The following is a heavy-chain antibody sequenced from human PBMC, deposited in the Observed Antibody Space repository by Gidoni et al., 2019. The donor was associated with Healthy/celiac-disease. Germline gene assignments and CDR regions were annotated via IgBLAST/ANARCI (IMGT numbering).Heavy chain of an antibody. Sequence: SISSSSYYWGWLRQPPGKGLEWIGSIYSSGSTYYNPSLKSRVTISVDTSKNQFSLKLSSVTAADTAVYYCARSWGMDVWGQGTTVTVSS. J-gene: IGHJ6*02. CDR3: ARSWGMDV. CDR2: IYSSGST. CDR1: SISSSSYY. V-gene: IGHV4-39*01.